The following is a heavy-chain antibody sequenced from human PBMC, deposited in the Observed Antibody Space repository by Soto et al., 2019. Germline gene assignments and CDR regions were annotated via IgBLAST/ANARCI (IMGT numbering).Heavy chain of an antibody. CDR2: IKSKSDGGTT. V-gene: IGHV3-15*01. CDR1: GFTFSYAW. Sequence: EVQLVESGGGLVKPGGSLRLSCAASGFTFSYAWMSWVRQAPGKGLEWVGRIKSKSDGGTTDFAAPVEGRFAISRDDSRNTLYLQMNSLKTEDTALYFCTTNRGYCSGADCSNDSWGQGTLVTVSS. J-gene: IGHJ4*02. CDR3: TTNRGYCSGADCSNDS. D-gene: IGHD2-15*01.